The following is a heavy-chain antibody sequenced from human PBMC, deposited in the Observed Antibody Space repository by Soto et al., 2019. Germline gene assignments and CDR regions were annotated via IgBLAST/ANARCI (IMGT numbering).Heavy chain of an antibody. CDR2: ISYDGGDK. V-gene: IGHV3-30*03. J-gene: IGHJ4*02. Sequence: GGSLRLSCAASGFTFNNFAMHWVRQAPGKGLEWVAVISYDGGDKYYADSVKGRFTISRDNSKNTLYLQMNGLRAEDTAVYYCERHLSTGAADYYFDYWGQGAPVPVYS. CDR1: GFTFNNFA. D-gene: IGHD6-13*01. CDR3: ERHLSTGAADYYFDY.